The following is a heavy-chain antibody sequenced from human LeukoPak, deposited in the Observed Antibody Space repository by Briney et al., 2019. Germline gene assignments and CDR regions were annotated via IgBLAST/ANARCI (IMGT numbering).Heavy chain of an antibody. D-gene: IGHD6-13*01. V-gene: IGHV3-64D*08. CDR1: GSTLSNSA. CDR2: ISRNGGST. CDR3: VKDRSGYSSSGYGRWHWFDP. Sequence: GRSLRLACSASGSTLSNSAMHSVRQAPGEGLESVSAISRNGGSTSYADSVKGTFTISRDNSKNTLYLQMSSLRAEDTAVYYCVKDRSGYSSSGYGRWHWFDPWGQGTLVTVSS. J-gene: IGHJ5*02.